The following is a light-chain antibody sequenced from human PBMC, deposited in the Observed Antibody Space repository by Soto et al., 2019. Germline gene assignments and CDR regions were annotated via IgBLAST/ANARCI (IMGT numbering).Light chain of an antibody. CDR2: GAS. CDR1: ESVSTN. V-gene: IGKV3-15*01. CDR3: QQYNNWPPIT. J-gene: IGKJ5*01. Sequence: EIVMTQSPATLSLSPGERATLSCRASESVSTNLARYQQKAGQAPRLLIYGASTRATGIPARFSGSGSGTEFTLTISRLQSEDFAVYYCQQYNNWPPITFGQGTRLEIK.